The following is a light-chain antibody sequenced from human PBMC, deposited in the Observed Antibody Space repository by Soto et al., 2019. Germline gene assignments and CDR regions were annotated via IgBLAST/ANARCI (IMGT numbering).Light chain of an antibody. V-gene: IGLV2-14*01. CDR3: SSYTSSSKVV. CDR2: DVS. J-gene: IGLJ2*01. Sequence: QSVLTQPASVSGSPLQSITISCTGTSSDVGGYNYVSWYQQHPGKAPKLMIYDVSNRPSGVSNRFSGSKSGNTASLTISGLQAEDEADYYCSSYTSSSKVVFGGGTKVTVL. CDR1: SSDVGGYNY.